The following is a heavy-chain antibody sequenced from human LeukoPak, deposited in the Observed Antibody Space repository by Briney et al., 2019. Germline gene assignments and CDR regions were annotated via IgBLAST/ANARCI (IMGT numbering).Heavy chain of an antibody. D-gene: IGHD3-3*01. CDR2: IYHSGST. J-gene: IGHJ3*02. CDR3: ARTYYDFWSGYNDAFDT. V-gene: IGHV4-30-2*01. Sequence: SETLSLTCAVSGGSISSGGYSWSWIRQPPGKGLEWIGYIYHSGSTYYNPSLKSRVTISVDRSKNQFSLKLSSVTAADTAVYYCARTYYDFWSGYNDAFDTWGQGTMVTVSS. CDR1: GGSISSGGYS.